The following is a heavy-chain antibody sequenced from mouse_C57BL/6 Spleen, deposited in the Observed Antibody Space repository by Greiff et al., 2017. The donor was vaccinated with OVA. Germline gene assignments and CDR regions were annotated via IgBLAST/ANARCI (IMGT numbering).Heavy chain of an antibody. Sequence: EVQRVESGGGLVKPGGSLKLSCAASGFTFSDYGMHWVRQAPEKGLEWVAYISSGSSTIYYADTVKGRFTISRDNATNTLFLQMTSLRSEDTAMYDCARPLITTGYWYFDVWGTGTTVTVSS. CDR2: ISSGSSTI. D-gene: IGHD1-1*01. J-gene: IGHJ1*03. CDR1: GFTFSDYG. CDR3: ARPLITTGYWYFDV. V-gene: IGHV5-17*01.